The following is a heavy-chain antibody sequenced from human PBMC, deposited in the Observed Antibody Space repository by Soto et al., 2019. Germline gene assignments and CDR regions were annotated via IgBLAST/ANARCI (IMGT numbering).Heavy chain of an antibody. D-gene: IGHD6-19*01. J-gene: IGHJ4*02. CDR3: ARVDDSAWYTRDY. CDR1: GFTFSSYW. Sequence: PGGSLRLSCGASGFTFSSYWMNWVRQAPGKGLEWVANIKQDGGETSYVDSVKGRFTISRDNAKNSLYLQMNSLRAEDTAVYYCARVDDSAWYTRDYWGQGTLVTVSS. CDR2: IKQDGGET. V-gene: IGHV3-7*01.